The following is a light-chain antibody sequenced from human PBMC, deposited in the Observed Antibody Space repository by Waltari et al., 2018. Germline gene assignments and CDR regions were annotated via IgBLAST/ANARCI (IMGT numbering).Light chain of an antibody. J-gene: IGLJ2*01. CDR3: SLSGGINNVVV. V-gene: IGLV2-8*01. CDR2: GVA. Sequence: QSALTQPPSASGSPGQSVTISCTGASSDRNFNSVSWYQQHPGKAPKTIIYGVAKRPAGVPDRFSGSKSGNTASLTVSGLQVEDEAHYYCSLSGGINNVVVFGGGTKLTVL. CDR1: SSDRNFNS.